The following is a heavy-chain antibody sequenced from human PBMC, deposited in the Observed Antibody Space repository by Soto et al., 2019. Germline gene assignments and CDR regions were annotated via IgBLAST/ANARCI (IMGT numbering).Heavy chain of an antibody. CDR1: GDSITFYY. J-gene: IGHJ4*02. CDR3: ARDSGITGTFDY. D-gene: IGHD1-20*01. V-gene: IGHV4-59*01. CDR2: VYHSGST. Sequence: PSETLSLTCTVSGDSITFYYWSWIRQPPGKGLEWIGYVYHSGSTNYNPSLKSRVTISVDKSNNQFSLKLSSVTAADTAVYYCARDSGITGTFDYWGQGTLVTVS.